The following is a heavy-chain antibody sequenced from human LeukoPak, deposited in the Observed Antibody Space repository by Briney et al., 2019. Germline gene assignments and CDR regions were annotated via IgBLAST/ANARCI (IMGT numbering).Heavy chain of an antibody. CDR3: ARTPSYYDILTGYSFGDYYFDY. V-gene: IGHV4-39*01. CDR1: GGSISSSSYY. Sequence: PSETLSLTCTVSGGSISSSSYYWGWIRQPPGKGLEWIGSIYYSGSTYYNPSLKSRVTISVDTSKNQFSLKLSSVTAADTAVYYCARTPSYYDILTGYSFGDYYFDYWGQGTLVTVSS. J-gene: IGHJ4*02. CDR2: IYYSGST. D-gene: IGHD3-9*01.